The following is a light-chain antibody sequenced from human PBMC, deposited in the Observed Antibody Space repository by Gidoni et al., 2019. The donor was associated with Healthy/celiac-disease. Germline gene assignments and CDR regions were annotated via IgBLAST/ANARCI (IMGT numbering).Light chain of an antibody. J-gene: IGKJ2*01. CDR2: GAS. V-gene: IGKV3-15*01. CDR1: QSVSSN. Sequence: EIVMTQSPATLSVSPGERATLSCRASQSVSSNLAWYQQKPGQAPRLLIYGASTRATGIPARFSGNGSGTEFTLTISSLQSEDFAVYYCQQYNNWRTFGQGTKLEIK. CDR3: QQYNNWRT.